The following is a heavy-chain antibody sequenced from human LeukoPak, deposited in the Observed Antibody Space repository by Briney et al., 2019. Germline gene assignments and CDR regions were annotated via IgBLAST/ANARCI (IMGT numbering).Heavy chain of an antibody. V-gene: IGHV3-11*04. CDR2: ISSSGSTI. CDR1: GFTFSDYY. J-gene: IGHJ4*02. D-gene: IGHD3-10*01. CDR3: ARQVSGYGSGSFYFDY. Sequence: GGSLRLSCAASGFTFSDYYMSWIRQAPGKGLEWVSYISSSGSTIYYADAVKGRFTISRDNARNSVSLQMNSLRAEDTAVYYCARQVSGYGSGSFYFDYWGQGMLVTVSS.